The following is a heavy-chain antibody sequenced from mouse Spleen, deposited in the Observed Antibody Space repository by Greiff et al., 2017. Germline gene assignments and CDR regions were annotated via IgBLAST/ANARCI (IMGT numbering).Heavy chain of an antibody. Sequence: QVQLQQSGPELVKPGASVRISCKASGYTFTSYYIHWVKQRPGQGLEWIGWIYPGNVNTKYNEKFKGKATLTADKSSSTAYMQLSSLTSEDSAVYFCARGGDGHWWRYFDYWGQGTTLTVSS. CDR2: IYPGNVNT. CDR3: ARGGDGHWWRYFDY. CDR1: GYTFTSYY. J-gene: IGHJ2*01. V-gene: IGHV1S56*01. D-gene: IGHD1-1*02.